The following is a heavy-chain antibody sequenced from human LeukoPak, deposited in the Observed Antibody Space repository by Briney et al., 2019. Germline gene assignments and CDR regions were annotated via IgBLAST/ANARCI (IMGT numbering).Heavy chain of an antibody. V-gene: IGHV3-23*01. CDR2: ISGSGGST. CDR1: GFTFSNYA. CDR3: ARERANFYGDYEPYFDY. Sequence: GGSLRLSCAASGFTFSNYAMNWVRQAPGKGLEWVSAISGSGGSTYYADSVKGRFTISRDNSKNTLYLQMNSLRAEDTAVYYCARERANFYGDYEPYFDYWGQGTLVTVSS. D-gene: IGHD4-17*01. J-gene: IGHJ4*02.